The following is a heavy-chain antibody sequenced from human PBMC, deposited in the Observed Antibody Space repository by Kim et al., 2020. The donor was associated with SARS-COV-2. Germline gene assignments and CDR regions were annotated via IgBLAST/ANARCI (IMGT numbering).Heavy chain of an antibody. D-gene: IGHD2-2*01. CDR1: GYSFTSYW. V-gene: IGHV5-51*01. CDR3: ARSPQPIVVGLYYYYYYGMDV. J-gene: IGHJ6*02. CDR2: IYPGDSDT. Sequence: GESLKISCKGSGYSFTSYWIGWVRQMPGKGLEWMGIIYPGDSDTRYSPSFQGQVTISADKSISTAYLQWSSLKASDTAMYYCARSPQPIVVGLYYYYYYGMDVWGQGTTVTVSS.